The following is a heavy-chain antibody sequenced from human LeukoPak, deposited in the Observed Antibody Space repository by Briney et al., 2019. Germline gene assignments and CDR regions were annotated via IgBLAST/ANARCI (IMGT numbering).Heavy chain of an antibody. CDR3: AKDTSSWRGYYYGSGSYYTDP. D-gene: IGHD3-10*01. CDR1: GFTFSSYA. Sequence: GESLRLSCAASGFTFSSYAMHWVRQAPGKGLEWVAVISYDGSNKYYADSVKGRFTISRDNSKNTLYLQMNSLRAEDTAVYYCAKDTSSWRGYYYGSGSYYTDPWGQGTLVTVSS. J-gene: IGHJ5*02. V-gene: IGHV3-30*04. CDR2: ISYDGSNK.